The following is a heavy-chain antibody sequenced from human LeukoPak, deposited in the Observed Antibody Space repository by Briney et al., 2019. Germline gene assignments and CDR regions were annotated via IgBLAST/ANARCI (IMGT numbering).Heavy chain of an antibody. D-gene: IGHD3-22*01. CDR2: IIPIFGTA. CDR3: ARDSITMTAFDI. J-gene: IGHJ3*02. CDR1: GGIFSSYA. V-gene: IGHV1-69*13. Sequence: ASVKVSCKASGGIFSSYAISWVRQAPGQGLEWMGGIIPIFGTANYAQKFQGRVTITADESTSTAYMELSSLRSEDTAVYYCARDSITMTAFDIWGQGTMVTVSS.